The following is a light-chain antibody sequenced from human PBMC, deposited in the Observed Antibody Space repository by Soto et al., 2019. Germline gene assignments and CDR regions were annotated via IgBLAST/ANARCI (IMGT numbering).Light chain of an antibody. CDR1: QSVSNN. CDR3: QQYNKWPLT. CDR2: FAS. Sequence: EIVMTQSPATLSVSPGEKATLSCRASQSVSNNLAWYQQKPGQAPRLLIYFASTRATGIPDRFSGSGSGTEFTLTISSLQSEDFAVYYCQQYNKWPLTFGGGTKVETK. J-gene: IGKJ4*01. V-gene: IGKV3-15*01.